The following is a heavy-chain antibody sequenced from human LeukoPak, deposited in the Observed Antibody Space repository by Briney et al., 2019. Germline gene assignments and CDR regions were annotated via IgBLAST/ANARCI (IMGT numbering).Heavy chain of an antibody. Sequence: SETLSLTCTVSGGSISSNNYYWGWIRQPPGKGLEWIGSLYYSGSTYYNPSLKSRVTISGDTSKNQFSLKLSSVTAADTAVYFCASRAYYYYGMDVWGQGTTVTVSS. CDR3: ASRAYYYYGMDV. V-gene: IGHV4-39*07. CDR1: GGSISSNNYY. CDR2: LYYSGST. J-gene: IGHJ6*02.